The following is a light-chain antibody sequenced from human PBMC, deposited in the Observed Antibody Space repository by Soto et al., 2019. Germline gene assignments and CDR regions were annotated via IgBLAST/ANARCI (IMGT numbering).Light chain of an antibody. Sequence: EIVLTQSPATLSVSPGERATLSCRASQSINNNLAWYQQKPGQAPRLLIYGASTRATGIPARFSGSGSGTEFTLTISSLQSADVAVYYCQQFHDWPLTFGQGTKVDIK. CDR2: GAS. CDR1: QSINNN. J-gene: IGKJ1*01. V-gene: IGKV3D-15*01. CDR3: QQFHDWPLT.